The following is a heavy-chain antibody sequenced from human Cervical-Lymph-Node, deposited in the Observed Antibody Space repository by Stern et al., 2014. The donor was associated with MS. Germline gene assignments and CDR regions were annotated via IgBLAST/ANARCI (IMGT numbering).Heavy chain of an antibody. V-gene: IGHV3-30*04. J-gene: IGHJ4*02. D-gene: IGHD1-26*01. CDR1: GFAFRRSS. CDR3: AKGGSGSYLD. Sequence: VQLVESGGGVVQPGRSLRLSCAASGFAFRRSSLHWVRQAPGKGLEWVALISYDGRDKYYTDSVKGRFTVSRDNSNNTVDLEMNSLRLEDTAVYYCAKGGSGSYLDWGQGSLVTVSS. CDR2: ISYDGRDK.